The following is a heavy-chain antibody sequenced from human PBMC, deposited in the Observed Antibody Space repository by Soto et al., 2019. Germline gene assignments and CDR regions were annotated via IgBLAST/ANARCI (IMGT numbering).Heavy chain of an antibody. CDR2: NYPGDSDT. V-gene: IGHV5-51*01. CDR3: ARGYCTTNICDPWFDP. J-gene: IGHJ5*02. CDR1: GYRLTSYW. D-gene: IGHD2-8*01. Sequence: PGESLKISCPGVGYRLTSYWIGWVRQMPGTGLERMGINYPGDSDTRYSPSFQGQVTISADKSIDTVYLQWSMLKASDTAMYYCARGYCTTNICDPWFDPWGQGTLVTVSS.